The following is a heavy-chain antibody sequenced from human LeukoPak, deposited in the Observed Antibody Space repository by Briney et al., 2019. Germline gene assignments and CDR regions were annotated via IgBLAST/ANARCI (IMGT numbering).Heavy chain of an antibody. V-gene: IGHV3-20*04. CDR3: ARGISTSGSYYYGMDV. CDR1: GFTFDDYG. CDR2: INWNGGST. D-gene: IGHD1-26*01. J-gene: IGHJ6*02. Sequence: GGSLRLSCAASGFTFDDYGMSWVRQAPGKGLEWVSGINWNGGSTGYADSVKGRFTISRDNAKNSLYLQMNSLRAEDTALYYCARGISTSGSYYYGMDVWGQGTTVTVSS.